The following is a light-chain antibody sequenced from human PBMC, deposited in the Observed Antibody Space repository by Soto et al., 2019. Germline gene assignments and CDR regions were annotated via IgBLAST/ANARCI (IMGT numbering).Light chain of an antibody. J-gene: IGKJ1*01. Sequence: EIVLTQYPATMSLSPGERATLSCRASQSVSSYLAWYQQKPGQAPRLLIYGASNRATGIPARFSGSGSGTDFSLTISRLEPEDFAVYYCQQRSNGPTFGQGTKVEIK. CDR3: QQRSNGPT. V-gene: IGKV3-11*01. CDR2: GAS. CDR1: QSVSSY.